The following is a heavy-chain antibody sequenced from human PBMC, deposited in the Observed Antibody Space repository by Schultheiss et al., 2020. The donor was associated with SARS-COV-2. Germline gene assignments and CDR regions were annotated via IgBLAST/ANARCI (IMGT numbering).Heavy chain of an antibody. Sequence: SETLSLTCAVSGGSISSYYWSWIRQPPGKGLEWIGEINHSGSTNYNPSLKSRVTISVDTSKNQFSLKLSSVTAADTAVYYCARHSRIEYNHWYFDLWGRGTLVTVSS. V-gene: IGHV4-34*01. D-gene: IGHD1-14*01. J-gene: IGHJ2*01. CDR3: ARHSRIEYNHWYFDL. CDR1: GGSISSYY. CDR2: INHSGST.